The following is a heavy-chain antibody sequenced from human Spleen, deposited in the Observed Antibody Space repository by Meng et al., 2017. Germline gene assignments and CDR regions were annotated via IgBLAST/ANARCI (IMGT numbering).Heavy chain of an antibody. Sequence: GESLKISCAASGFTFSSYSMNWVRQAPGKGLEWVSSISSSSSYIYYADSVKGRFTISRDNAKNSLYLQMNSLRAEDTAVYYCASSMVRGVIKYYYYYGMDVWGQGTTVTVSS. J-gene: IGHJ6*02. D-gene: IGHD3-10*01. CDR1: GFTFSSYS. CDR3: ASSMVRGVIKYYYYYGMDV. CDR2: ISSSSSYI. V-gene: IGHV3-21*01.